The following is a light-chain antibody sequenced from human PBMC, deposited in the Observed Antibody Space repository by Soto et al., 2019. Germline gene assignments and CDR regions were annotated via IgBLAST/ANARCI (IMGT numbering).Light chain of an antibody. CDR1: QGIRRD. Sequence: AIQMTQSPSSLSASLGDRATITCRGSQGIRRDLGWYQQKPGKAPEIXTHDXSKLETGGPSRLSGSGSGTKFTLPISSLQPDDSATYYCQEYKNYSKTFGQGTKVDIK. CDR3: QEYKNYSKT. J-gene: IGKJ1*01. V-gene: IGKV1D-13*01. CDR2: DXS.